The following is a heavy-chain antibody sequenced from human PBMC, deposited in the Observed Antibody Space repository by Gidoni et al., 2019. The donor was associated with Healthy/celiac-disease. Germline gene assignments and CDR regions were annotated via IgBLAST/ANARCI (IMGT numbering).Heavy chain of an antibody. Sequence: QVQLVQSGAEVKKPGSSVKVSCKASGGNLSSYAISWVRQAPGQGLGWKGGIIPILGTANYAQKFQGRVTITAGESTSTAYMELSSLRSEDTAVYYCARGPRIAAAGTVDYWGQGTLVTVSS. D-gene: IGHD6-13*01. V-gene: IGHV1-69*01. J-gene: IGHJ4*02. CDR3: ARGPRIAAAGTVDY. CDR1: GGNLSSYA. CDR2: IIPILGTA.